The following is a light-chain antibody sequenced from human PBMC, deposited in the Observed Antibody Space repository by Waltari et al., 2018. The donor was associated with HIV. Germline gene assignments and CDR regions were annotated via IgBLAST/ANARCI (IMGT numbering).Light chain of an antibody. V-gene: IGLV1-44*01. CDR1: SSNIRSNT. Sequence: QSVLTQPPSASGTPGQRVTISCSGSSSNIRSNTVSWYQPLPGTAPKLLIYSNDQRPSGVPDRFSGSKSGTSASLAISGLQSEDEADYYCAAWDDSLNGWVFGGGTKLTVL. J-gene: IGLJ3*02. CDR3: AAWDDSLNGWV. CDR2: SND.